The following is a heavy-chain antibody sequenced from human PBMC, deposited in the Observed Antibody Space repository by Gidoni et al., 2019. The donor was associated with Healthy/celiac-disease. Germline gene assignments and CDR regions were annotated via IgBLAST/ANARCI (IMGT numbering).Heavy chain of an antibody. J-gene: IGHJ4*02. CDR2: IYPGDSDT. D-gene: IGHD6-19*01. CDR1: GYSFTSYW. V-gene: IGHV5-51*01. CDR3: ARQNAGISGGWYGEDY. Sequence: EVPLVQSGAEVKKPGESLKISWKGSGYSFTSYWIGWVRQMPGKGLEWMGIIYPGDSDTRYSPSFQGQVTISADKSISTAYLQWSSLKASDTAMYYCARQNAGISGGWYGEDYWGQGTLVTVSS.